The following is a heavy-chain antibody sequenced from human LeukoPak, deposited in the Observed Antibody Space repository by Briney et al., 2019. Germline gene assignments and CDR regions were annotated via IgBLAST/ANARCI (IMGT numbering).Heavy chain of an antibody. J-gene: IGHJ6*03. CDR3: VTVTTGYYYYYMDV. V-gene: IGHV3-21*01. CDR2: ISSSSSYI. Sequence: GGSLRLSCAASGFTFSNYAMNWVRQAPGKGLEWVSSISSSSSYIYYADSVKGRFTISRDNAKNSLYLQMNSLRAEDTAAYYCVTVTTGYYYYYMDVWGKGTTVTVSS. CDR1: GFTFSNYA. D-gene: IGHD4-11*01.